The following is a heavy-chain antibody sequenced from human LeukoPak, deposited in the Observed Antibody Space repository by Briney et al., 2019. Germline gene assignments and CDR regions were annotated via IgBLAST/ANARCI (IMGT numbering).Heavy chain of an antibody. CDR1: GFTFSNYG. Sequence: GGSLRLSCAASGFTFSNYGMHWVRKAPGKGLDWVAVISYDGSNKYYADSVKGRFTISRDNSKNTLYLQMNSLRAEDTAVYYCAKDQSSTGAIDYWGQGTLVTVSS. J-gene: IGHJ4*02. V-gene: IGHV3-30*18. CDR3: AKDQSSTGAIDY. CDR2: ISYDGSNK. D-gene: IGHD1-26*01.